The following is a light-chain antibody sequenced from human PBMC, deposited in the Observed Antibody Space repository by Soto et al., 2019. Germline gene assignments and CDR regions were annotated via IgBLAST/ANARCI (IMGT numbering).Light chain of an antibody. V-gene: IGKV1-5*03. Sequence: DIQMTQSPSTLSASVGDRVTITCRASQSIDTALAWYQQKPGKAPNLLIYRGSNLETGVPSRFSGSGSGTEYTLAIRSLQPDDFANYYCQQYGRFLTFGQGTKLALK. J-gene: IGKJ2*01. CDR1: QSIDTA. CDR3: QQYGRFLT. CDR2: RGS.